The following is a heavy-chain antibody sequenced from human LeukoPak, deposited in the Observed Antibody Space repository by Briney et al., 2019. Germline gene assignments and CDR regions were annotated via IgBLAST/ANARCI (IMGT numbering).Heavy chain of an antibody. CDR1: GFTFSSYT. V-gene: IGHV3-64*01. CDR3: TTYGGNSGSSYFDY. J-gene: IGHJ4*02. Sequence: GGSLRLSCAASGFTFSSYTMHWVRQAPGKGLEYVSAISGNGGSTYYANSVKGRFTISRDNSKNTLYLQMGSLRAEDMAVYYCTTYGGNSGSSYFDYWGQGTLVTVSS. CDR2: ISGNGGST. D-gene: IGHD4-23*01.